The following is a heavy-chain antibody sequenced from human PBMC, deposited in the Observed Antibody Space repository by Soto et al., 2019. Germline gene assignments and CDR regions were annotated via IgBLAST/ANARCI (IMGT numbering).Heavy chain of an antibody. Sequence: SETLSLTCTVSGGSISSYYWSWIRQPPGKGLEWIGYIYYSGSTNYNPSLKSRVTISVDTSKNQFSLKLSSVTAADTAVYYCARADLEYSSSADWFDPWGQGTLVTVSS. CDR1: GGSISSYY. CDR2: IYYSGST. V-gene: IGHV4-59*01. CDR3: ARADLEYSSSADWFDP. D-gene: IGHD6-6*01. J-gene: IGHJ5*02.